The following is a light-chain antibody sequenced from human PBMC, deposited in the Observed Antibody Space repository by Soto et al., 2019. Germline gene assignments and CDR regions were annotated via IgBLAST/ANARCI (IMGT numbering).Light chain of an antibody. CDR1: TSNIGAGYD. CDR2: ANS. J-gene: IGLJ2*01. V-gene: IGLV1-40*01. CDR3: QSYDNSLSGWV. Sequence: QSALTQPPSVSGAPGQRVTISCTGSTSNIGAGYDVHWYQQLPGTAPKLLIYANSNRPSGVPDRFSGSKSGTSASLAITGLQAEDEADYYCQSYDNSLSGWVFGGGTQLTVL.